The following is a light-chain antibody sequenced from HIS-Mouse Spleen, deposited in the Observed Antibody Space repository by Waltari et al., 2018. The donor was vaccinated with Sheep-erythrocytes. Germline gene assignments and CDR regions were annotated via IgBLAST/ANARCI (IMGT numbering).Light chain of an antibody. CDR3: CSYAGSYNHV. CDR2: DVS. CDR1: SSDVVGYNY. Sequence: QSALTQPRSVSGSPGQSVSISSTGTSSDVVGYNYVSWYQQYPGKAPKLMIYDVSKRPSGVPDRFSGSKSGNTASLTISGLQAEDEADYYCCSYAGSYNHVFATGTKVTVL. V-gene: IGLV2-11*01. J-gene: IGLJ1*01.